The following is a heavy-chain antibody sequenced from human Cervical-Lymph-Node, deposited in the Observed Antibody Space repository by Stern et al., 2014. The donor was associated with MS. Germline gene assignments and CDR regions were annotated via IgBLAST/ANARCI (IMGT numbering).Heavy chain of an antibody. CDR3: VHMMAWFCTTTSCNPNYFDY. V-gene: IGHV2-5*04. Sequence: QVTLKESGPTLVKPTQTLTLTCTFSGFSLTTSGVGVGWIRQPPGKALQWLALIYWNDVKDYSPSLKSRLTITKDTSKNQVVLTMTNMDPMDPGKYYCVHMMAWFCTTTSCNPNYFDYWGQGTLVSVSS. CDR1: GFSLTTSGVG. J-gene: IGHJ4*02. CDR2: IYWNDVK. D-gene: IGHD2-8*01.